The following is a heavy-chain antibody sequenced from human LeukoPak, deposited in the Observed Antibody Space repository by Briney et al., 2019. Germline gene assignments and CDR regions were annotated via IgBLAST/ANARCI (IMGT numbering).Heavy chain of an antibody. Sequence: GGSLRLSCAASGFIFSTYDINWVRQAPGKGLEWVSSISGSGDTIYYADSVKGRFTVSRDNAKNSLNLQMNSLRAEDTAVYYCARERAGELSDFWGQGVLVTVSS. D-gene: IGHD3-10*01. V-gene: IGHV3-48*03. CDR2: ISGSGDTI. CDR3: ARERAGELSDF. J-gene: IGHJ4*02. CDR1: GFIFSTYD.